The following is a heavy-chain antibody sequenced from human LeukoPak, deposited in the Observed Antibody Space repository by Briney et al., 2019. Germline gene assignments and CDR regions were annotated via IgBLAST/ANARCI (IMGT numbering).Heavy chain of an antibody. D-gene: IGHD6-19*01. CDR1: GFTLSSYW. V-gene: IGHV3-7*01. Sequence: QAGGSLRLSCAASGFTLSSYWMSWVRQAPGKGLEWVANIKQDGSEKYYVDSVKGRFTISRDNVKNSLYLQMNSLRAEDTAVYYCANAGYTSGWYDYYYMDVWGKGTTVTISS. CDR2: IKQDGSEK. CDR3: ANAGYTSGWYDYYYMDV. J-gene: IGHJ6*03.